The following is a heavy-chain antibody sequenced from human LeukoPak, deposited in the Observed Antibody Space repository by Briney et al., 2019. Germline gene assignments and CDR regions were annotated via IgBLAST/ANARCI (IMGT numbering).Heavy chain of an antibody. CDR1: GFTFSNYA. Sequence: GGSLRLSCAASGFTFSNYAMTWVRQAPGKGLEWVAVIWYDGSNKYYADSVKGRFTISRDNSKNTLYLQMNSLRAEDTAVYYCARETVSGSLYYFDYWGQGTLVTVSS. V-gene: IGHV3-33*08. J-gene: IGHJ4*02. CDR3: ARETVSGSLYYFDY. CDR2: IWYDGSNK. D-gene: IGHD1-26*01.